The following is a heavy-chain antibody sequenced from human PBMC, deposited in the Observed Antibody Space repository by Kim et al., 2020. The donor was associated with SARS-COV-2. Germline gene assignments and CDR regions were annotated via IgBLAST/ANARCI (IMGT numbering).Heavy chain of an antibody. CDR3: ARVQVEWAGLRYFAEMVRFDP. CDR2: MNPNSGNT. J-gene: IGHJ5*02. V-gene: IGHV1-8*01. D-gene: IGHD3-9*01. Sequence: ASVKVSCKASGYTFTSYDINWVRQATGQGLEWMGWMNPNSGNTGYAQKFQGRVTMTRNTSISTAYMELSSLRSEDTAVYYCARVQVEWAGLRYFAEMVRFDPWGQGTLVTVSS. CDR1: GYTFTSYD.